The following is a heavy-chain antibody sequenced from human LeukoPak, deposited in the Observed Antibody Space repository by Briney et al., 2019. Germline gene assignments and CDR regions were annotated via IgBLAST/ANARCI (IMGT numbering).Heavy chain of an antibody. D-gene: IGHD3-10*01. J-gene: IGHJ4*02. V-gene: IGHV3-7*01. CDR1: GFTFSSYW. Sequence: PWGSLTLSCAASGFTFSSYWLRWVRQAPGKGLELVANIKQDGREKYNVYSVKGRSTIFRDNEKNSLYLQMNGLAAENAVLYYCARSYGSASYYKDYWGQGTLVTVSS. CDR2: IKQDGREK. CDR3: ARSYGSASYYKDY.